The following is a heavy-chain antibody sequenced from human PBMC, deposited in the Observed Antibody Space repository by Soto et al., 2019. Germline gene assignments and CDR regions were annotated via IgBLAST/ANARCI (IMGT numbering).Heavy chain of an antibody. D-gene: IGHD1-20*01. CDR3: ARVLTYYPYRDV. V-gene: IGHV4-31*03. J-gene: IGHJ6*03. CDR2: IYYSGST. CDR1: GGSISSGGYY. Sequence: SQTLSLTSTVSGGSISSGGYYWSWIRQHPGKGLEWIGYIYYSGSTYYNPSLKSRVTISVDTSKNQFSLNLVSVTAADTAVYYWARVLTYYPYRDVWGKGTTVTVSS.